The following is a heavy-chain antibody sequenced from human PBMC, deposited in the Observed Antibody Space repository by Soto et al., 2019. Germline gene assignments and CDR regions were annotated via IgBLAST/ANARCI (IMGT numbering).Heavy chain of an antibody. D-gene: IGHD2-15*01. CDR3: ARDAPGYCSGGSCYFSSGYYYYGMDV. J-gene: IGHJ6*02. V-gene: IGHV1-18*04. CDR2: ISAYNGNT. Sequence: ASVKVSCKASGYTFTSYGISWVRQAPGQGLEWMGWISAYNGNTNYAQKLQGRVTMTTDTSTSTAYMELRSLRSDDTAVYYCARDAPGYCSGGSCYFSSGYYYYGMDVWG. CDR1: GYTFTSYG.